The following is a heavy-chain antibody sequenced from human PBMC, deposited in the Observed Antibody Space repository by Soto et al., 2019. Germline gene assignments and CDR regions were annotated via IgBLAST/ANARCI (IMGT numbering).Heavy chain of an antibody. CDR2: ISGGGGST. J-gene: IGHJ4*02. V-gene: IGHV3-23*01. D-gene: IGHD6-13*01. CDR3: VAAAGPIILFYFDY. CDR1: GFTFSSYA. Sequence: GGSLRLSCAASGFTFSSYAMSWVRQAPGKGLEWVSTISGGGGSTHYADSVKGRFTISRDNSKNTLYLQMNSLRAEDTAVYYCVAAAGPIILFYFDYWGQGTLVTVSS.